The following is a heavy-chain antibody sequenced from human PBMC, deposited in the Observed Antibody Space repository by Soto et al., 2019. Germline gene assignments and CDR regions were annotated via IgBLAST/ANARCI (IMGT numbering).Heavy chain of an antibody. CDR2: IYHSGST. J-gene: IGHJ5*02. D-gene: IGHD3-10*01. Sequence: RSLTCAVSGGSISSSNWWSWVRQPPGKGLEWIGEIYHSGSTNYNPSLKSRVTISVDKSKNQFSLKLSSVTAADTAVYYCATSPKGVLLWFGEFGWFDPWGQGTLVTVS. V-gene: IGHV4-4*02. CDR1: GGSISSSNW. CDR3: ATSPKGVLLWFGEFGWFDP.